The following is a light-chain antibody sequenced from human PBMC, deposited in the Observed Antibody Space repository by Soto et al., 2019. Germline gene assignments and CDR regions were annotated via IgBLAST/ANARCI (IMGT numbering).Light chain of an antibody. CDR2: DAS. V-gene: IGKV1-39*01. CDR3: QQSYSTPWT. CDR1: QSISKD. J-gene: IGKJ1*01. Sequence: DIQMTQSPSSLSASVGDRVTLTCRASQSISKDLNWYQQKPGEAPILLIYDASTLQSGVPSRFSGAVSGTGFTLTITNLQPEDFATYFCQQSYSTPWTFGLGTKVDIK.